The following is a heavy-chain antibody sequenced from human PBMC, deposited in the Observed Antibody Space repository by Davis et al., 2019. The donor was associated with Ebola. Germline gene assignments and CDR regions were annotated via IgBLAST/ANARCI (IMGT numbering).Heavy chain of an antibody. J-gene: IGHJ6*02. CDR3: ASWVGAARPPMDV. CDR1: GFTFSSYS. D-gene: IGHD6-6*01. V-gene: IGHV3-21*01. Sequence: GESLKISCAASGFTFSSYSMNWVRQAPGKGLEWVSSISSSSSYIYYADSVKGRFTISRDNAKNSLYLQMNSLRAEDTAVYYCASWVGAARPPMDVWGQGTTVTVPS. CDR2: ISSSSSYI.